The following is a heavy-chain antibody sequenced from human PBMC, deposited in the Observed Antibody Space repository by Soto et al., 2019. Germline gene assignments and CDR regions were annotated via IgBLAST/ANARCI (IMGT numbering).Heavy chain of an antibody. Sequence: ASVKVSCKASGGTFSSYAISWVRQAPGQGLEWMGGIIPIFGTANYAQKFQGRVTITADESTSTAYMELSSLGSEDTAVYYCARGYDSSGYPPFGFGGMDVWGQGTTVTVSS. CDR1: GGTFSSYA. V-gene: IGHV1-69*13. J-gene: IGHJ6*02. CDR2: IIPIFGTA. D-gene: IGHD3-22*01. CDR3: ARGYDSSGYPPFGFGGMDV.